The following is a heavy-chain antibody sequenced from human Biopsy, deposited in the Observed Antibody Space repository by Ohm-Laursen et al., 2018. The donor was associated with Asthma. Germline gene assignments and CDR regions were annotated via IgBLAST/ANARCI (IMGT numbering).Heavy chain of an antibody. V-gene: IGHV3-7*01. Sequence: SLRLSCSASGFTFGDYCMSWVRQVPGKGLEWVANIKHDGTEKNHVDSLKGRFTISIDNAKNSLYLQMNSLRAEDTAVYYCARTFHFWSPYHAEHYQLWGQGTLVTVPS. CDR2: IKHDGTEK. D-gene: IGHD3-3*02. J-gene: IGHJ1*01. CDR3: ARTFHFWSPYHAEHYQL. CDR1: GFTFGDYC.